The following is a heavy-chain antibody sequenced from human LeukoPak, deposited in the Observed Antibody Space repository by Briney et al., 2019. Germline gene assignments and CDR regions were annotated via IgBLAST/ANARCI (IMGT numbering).Heavy chain of an antibody. D-gene: IGHD1-1*01. CDR1: GYTITDYY. Sequence: GASVKVSCKASGYTITDYYLHWVRQAPGQGLEWMGWIIPNTGGTNYAQKFQGRVTMTRDTSISTAYMELSRLRSDDTAVYYCARDWNWNDLDYYMDVWGKGTTVTVSS. V-gene: IGHV1-2*02. J-gene: IGHJ6*03. CDR2: IIPNTGGT. CDR3: ARDWNWNDLDYYMDV.